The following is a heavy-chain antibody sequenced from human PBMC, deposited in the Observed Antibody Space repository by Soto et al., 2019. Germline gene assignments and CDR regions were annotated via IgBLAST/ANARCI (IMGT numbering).Heavy chain of an antibody. CDR1: GFTFSSYA. J-gene: IGHJ6*02. CDR2: ISYDGSNK. CDR3: ARDFEGDGYETGSGMDV. V-gene: IGHV3-30-3*01. Sequence: GGSLRLSCAASGFTFSSYAMHWVRQAPGKGLEWVAVISYDGSNKYYADSVKGRFTISRDNSKNTLYLQMNSLRAEDTAVYYCARDFEGDGYETGSGMDVWGQGTTVTVSS. D-gene: IGHD5-12*01.